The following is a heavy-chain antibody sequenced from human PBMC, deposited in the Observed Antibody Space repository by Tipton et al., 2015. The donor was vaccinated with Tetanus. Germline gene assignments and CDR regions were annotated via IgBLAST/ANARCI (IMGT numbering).Heavy chain of an antibody. V-gene: IGHV4-59*12. CDR1: GGSMSNNY. D-gene: IGHD2-2*01. Sequence: TLSLTCTVSGGSMSNNYWSWIRQPPGKGLEWIAYIFHSGSTNYSPSLKSRVAISMDTSKNQISLKLTSVTAADTAMYYCARGSDIVVVPGVTRADWFDPWGQGTLVTVSS. CDR2: IFHSGST. J-gene: IGHJ5*02. CDR3: ARGSDIVVVPGVTRADWFDP.